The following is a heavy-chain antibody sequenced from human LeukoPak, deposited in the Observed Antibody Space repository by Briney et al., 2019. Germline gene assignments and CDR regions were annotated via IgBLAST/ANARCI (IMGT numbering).Heavy chain of an antibody. CDR2: IRYDGSNK. J-gene: IGHJ4*02. V-gene: IGHV3-30*02. CDR1: GFTFTDYG. Sequence: GGSLRLSCTASGFTFTDYGMHWVRQAPGKGLEGVAFIRYDGSNKYYADSVKGRFTISRDNSKNTLYLQMNSLRDEDTAVYYCANGDSNGRSTSIVDYWGQGTLVTVSS. CDR3: ANGDSNGRSTSIVDY. D-gene: IGHD3-22*01.